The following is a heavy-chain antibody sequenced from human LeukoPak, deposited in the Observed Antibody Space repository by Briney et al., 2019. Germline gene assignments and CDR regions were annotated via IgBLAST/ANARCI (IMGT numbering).Heavy chain of an antibody. D-gene: IGHD2-2*01. CDR1: GGSISSGSYY. V-gene: IGHV4-61*02. CDR2: MYTSGST. CDR3: ARDREHIVLLPGAKRKTWYFDY. Sequence: SETLSLTCTVSGGSISSGSYYWSWIRQPAGKGLEWIGRMYTSGSTNYNLSLKSRVTISVDTSKNQFSLKLSSVTAADTAVYYCARDREHIVLLPGAKRKTWYFDYWGQGTLVTVSS. J-gene: IGHJ4*02.